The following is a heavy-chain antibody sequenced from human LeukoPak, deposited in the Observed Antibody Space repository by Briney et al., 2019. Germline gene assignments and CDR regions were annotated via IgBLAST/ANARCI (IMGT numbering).Heavy chain of an antibody. CDR3: ARDLGGYDYDDSSGYSNY. CDR1: GFTFSSYA. J-gene: IGHJ4*02. CDR2: ISSSSRYI. Sequence: TGGSLRLSCEASGFTFSSYAMSWVRQAPGKGLEWVSSISSSSRYIYYADSVKGRFTISRDNAKKSLYLQMNSLRAEDTAVYYCARDLGGYDYDDSSGYSNYWGQGTLVTVSS. V-gene: IGHV3-21*01. D-gene: IGHD3-22*01.